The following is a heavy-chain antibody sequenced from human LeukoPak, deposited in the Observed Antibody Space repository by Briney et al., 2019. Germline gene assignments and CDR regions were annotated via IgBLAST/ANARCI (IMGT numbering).Heavy chain of an antibody. V-gene: IGHV3-7*03. CDR2: IKQDGSEK. CDR3: AEDVLRFLEWSPPTDY. J-gene: IGHJ4*02. Sequence: GGSLRLSCAASGFTFSSYWMSWVRQAPGKGLEWVANIKQDGSEKYYVDSVKGRFTTSRDNAKNSLYLQMNSLRAEDTAVYYCAEDVLRFLEWSPPTDYWGQGTLVTVSS. CDR1: GFTFSSYW. D-gene: IGHD3-3*01.